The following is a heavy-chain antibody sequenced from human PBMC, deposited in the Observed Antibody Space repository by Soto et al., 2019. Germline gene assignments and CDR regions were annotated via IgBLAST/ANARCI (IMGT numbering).Heavy chain of an antibody. J-gene: IGHJ4*02. CDR3: ARPTSGYPNRNYFDY. Sequence: GASVKVSCKASGYTFTSYYMHWVRQAHGQGLEWMGIINPSGGSTSYAQKFQGRVTMTRDTSTSTVYMELSSLRSEDTAVYYCARPTSGYPNRNYFDYWGQGTLVTVSS. CDR2: INPSGGST. V-gene: IGHV1-46*01. D-gene: IGHD5-12*01. CDR1: GYTFTSYY.